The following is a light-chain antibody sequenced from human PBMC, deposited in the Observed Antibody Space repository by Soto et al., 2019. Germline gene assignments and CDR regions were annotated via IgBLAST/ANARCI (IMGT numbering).Light chain of an antibody. V-gene: IGKV1-5*01. CDR1: QSISSW. CDR3: QQYNSPPYT. J-gene: IGKJ2*01. Sequence: DIQMTQSPSTLSASVGDRVTITCRASQSISSWLAWYQQKPGKAPKLLIYDASSLESGVPSRFSGSGSGTEFTLTISSLQPDDFATYYGQQYNSPPYTFGQGTKLEIK. CDR2: DAS.